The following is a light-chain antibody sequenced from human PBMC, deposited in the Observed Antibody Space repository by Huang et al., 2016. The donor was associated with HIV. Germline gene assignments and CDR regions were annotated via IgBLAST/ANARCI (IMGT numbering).Light chain of an antibody. V-gene: IGKV3-15*01. J-gene: IGKJ4*01. CDR3: QQYKNWPPLT. CDR2: GAS. Sequence: EIVMTQSPATLSVSPGERATLSCRASQSVGSDLAWYQQKPGQAPRLLIHGASTRATGIPAMFSSSGSGTEFTLTISNLQSEDFAVYYCQQYKNWPPLTFGGGTKVESK. CDR1: QSVGSD.